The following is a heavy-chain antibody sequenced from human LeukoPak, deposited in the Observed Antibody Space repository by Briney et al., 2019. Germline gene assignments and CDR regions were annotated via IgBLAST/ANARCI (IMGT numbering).Heavy chain of an antibody. D-gene: IGHD5-24*01. Sequence: YPSETLSLTCTVSGGSISSYYWSWIRQPPEKGLEWIGYIYYSGSTNYNPSLKSRVTISVDTSKNQFSLKLSSVTAADTAVYYCARQRWLQFQYYFDYWGQGTLVTVSS. CDR1: GGSISSYY. V-gene: IGHV4-59*08. CDR3: ARQRWLQFQYYFDY. CDR2: IYYSGST. J-gene: IGHJ4*02.